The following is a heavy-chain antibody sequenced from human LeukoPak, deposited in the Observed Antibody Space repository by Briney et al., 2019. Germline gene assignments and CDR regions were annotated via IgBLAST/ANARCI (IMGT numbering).Heavy chain of an antibody. CDR1: GFTFNNYA. J-gene: IGHJ4*02. Sequence: GGSLRLSCAASGFTFNNYAMSWVRQAPGKGLEWVAVISYDGSNKYYADSVKGRFTISRDNSKNTLYLQMNSLRAEDTAVYYCASFSGSGQGGGYYWGQGTLVTVSS. V-gene: IGHV3-30-3*01. CDR3: ASFSGSGQGGGYY. CDR2: ISYDGSNK. D-gene: IGHD3-10*01.